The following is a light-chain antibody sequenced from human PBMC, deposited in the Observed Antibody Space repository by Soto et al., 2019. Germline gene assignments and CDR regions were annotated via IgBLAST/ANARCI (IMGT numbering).Light chain of an antibody. CDR3: SSHAGSNNLL. V-gene: IGLV2-8*01. J-gene: IGLJ2*01. Sequence: QSALTQPPSASGSRGPSVTISCTGTSSDVGGYDFVSWYQQHPGKAPKLLIYEVTKRPSGVPDRFSGSKSGNTASLTVSGLQAEDEDDYYCSSHAGSNNLLFGGGTKLTVL. CDR1: SSDVGGYDF. CDR2: EVT.